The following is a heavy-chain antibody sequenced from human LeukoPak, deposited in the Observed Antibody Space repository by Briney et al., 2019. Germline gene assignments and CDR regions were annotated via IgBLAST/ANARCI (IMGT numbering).Heavy chain of an antibody. CDR2: ISDQT. Sequence: GGSLRLSCVVSGFTFSIYAMAWVRQAPGKGLEWVSGISDQTYYTDSVRGRFTISRDNSKNTLYLQMNSLRAEDTAVYYCAKVPSSLWGQGTLVTVSS. J-gene: IGHJ4*02. V-gene: IGHV3-23*01. CDR1: GFTFSIYA. CDR3: AKVPSSL.